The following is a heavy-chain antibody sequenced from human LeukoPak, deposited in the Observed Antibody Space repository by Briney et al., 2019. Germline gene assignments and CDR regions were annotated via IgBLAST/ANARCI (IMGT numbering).Heavy chain of an antibody. CDR1: GFTVSSNY. CDR3: ARGPNSGYDYRGPLDY. V-gene: IGHV3-53*01. D-gene: IGHD5-12*01. CDR2: IYSGGST. Sequence: GGSLRLSCAASGFTVSSNYMSRVRQAPGKGLEWVSVIYSGGSTYYADSVKGRFTISRDNSKNTLYLQMNSLRAEDTAVYYCARGPNSGYDYRGPLDYWGQGTLVTVSS. J-gene: IGHJ4*02.